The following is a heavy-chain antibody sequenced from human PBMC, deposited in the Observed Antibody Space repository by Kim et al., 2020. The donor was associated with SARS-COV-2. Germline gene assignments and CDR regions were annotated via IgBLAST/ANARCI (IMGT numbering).Heavy chain of an antibody. V-gene: IGHV3-23*01. CDR1: GFTFSNYA. CDR3: AKRYCSGGSCYSGSDY. J-gene: IGHJ4*02. CDR2: ISGSGGGT. D-gene: IGHD2-15*01. Sequence: GGSLRLSCAGSGFTFSNYAMSWVRQAPGKGLEWVSAISGSGGGTYYADSVKGRFTISRDNSKNTLYLQMSSLRAEDTAVYYCAKRYCSGGSCYSGSDYWGQGTLVTVSS.